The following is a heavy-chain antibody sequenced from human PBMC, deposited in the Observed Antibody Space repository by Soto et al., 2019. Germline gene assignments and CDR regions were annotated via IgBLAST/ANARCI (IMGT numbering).Heavy chain of an antibody. D-gene: IGHD3-22*01. V-gene: IGHV3-33*01. CDR1: GFKFRNYA. CDR3: ARAHTMMILDRFDP. J-gene: IGHJ5*02. CDR2: IWFDGSKK. Sequence: GGSLRLSCAASGFKFRNYAIHWVRQAPGKGLEWLAVIWFDGSKKYYADSVKGRFTISRDNSKNTVYLDMNSLTADDSGVFYCARAHTMMILDRFDPWGHGTLVTVLL.